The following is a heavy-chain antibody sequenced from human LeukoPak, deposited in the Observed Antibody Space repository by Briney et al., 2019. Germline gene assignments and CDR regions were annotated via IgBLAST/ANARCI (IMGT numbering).Heavy chain of an antibody. CDR2: ISSSSSYI. CDR3: ARGITMVRGVPPGWFDP. Sequence: GGSLRLSCAASGFTFSSYSMNWVRQAPGKGLEWVSSISSSSSYIYYADSVKGRFTISRDNAKNSLYLQMNSLRAEDTAVYYCARGITMVRGVPPGWFDPWGQGALVTVSS. D-gene: IGHD3-10*01. J-gene: IGHJ5*02. CDR1: GFTFSSYS. V-gene: IGHV3-21*01.